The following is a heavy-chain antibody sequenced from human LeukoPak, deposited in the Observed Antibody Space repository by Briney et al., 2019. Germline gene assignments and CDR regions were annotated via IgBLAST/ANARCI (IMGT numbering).Heavy chain of an antibody. J-gene: IGHJ4*02. CDR1: GYSISSGYQ. V-gene: IGHV4-38-2*01. CDR3: ASSVISAGRYFDY. CDR2: IYHSGSA. D-gene: IGHD6-19*01. Sequence: SETLSLTCAVSGYSISSGYQWAWIRQSPGKGLEWIGSIYHSGSAHYNPSLKSRVTVSVETSKNQFSLKLSSVTAADTAVYYCASSVISAGRYFDYWGQGTLSPSPQ.